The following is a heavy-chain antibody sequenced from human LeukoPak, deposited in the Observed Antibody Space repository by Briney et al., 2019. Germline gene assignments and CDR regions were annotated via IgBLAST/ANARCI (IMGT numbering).Heavy chain of an antibody. V-gene: IGHV4-39*01. J-gene: IGHJ4*02. CDR2: IYSSGST. D-gene: IGHD1-26*01. CDR3: AKSGGYGLIDY. Sequence: SETLSLTCTVSGASVSGSPYYWGWVRQPPGKGLEWIGSIYSSGSTYYNASLQSRVTISIETSKNQISLRLNSVTAADTAIYYCAKSGGYGLIDYWGQGTLVTVSS. CDR1: GASVSGSPYY.